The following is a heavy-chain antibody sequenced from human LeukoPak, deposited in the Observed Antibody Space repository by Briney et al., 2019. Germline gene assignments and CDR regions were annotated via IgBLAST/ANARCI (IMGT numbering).Heavy chain of an antibody. Sequence: SVKVSCKASGGTFSSYAISWVRQAPGQGLEWMGGIIPIFGTANYAQKFQGGVTITADESTSTAYMELSSLRSEDTAVYYCARNPPRAATWYYFDYWGQGTLVTVSS. J-gene: IGHJ4*02. CDR1: GGTFSSYA. D-gene: IGHD1-26*01. CDR2: IIPIFGTA. CDR3: ARNPPRAATWYYFDY. V-gene: IGHV1-69*01.